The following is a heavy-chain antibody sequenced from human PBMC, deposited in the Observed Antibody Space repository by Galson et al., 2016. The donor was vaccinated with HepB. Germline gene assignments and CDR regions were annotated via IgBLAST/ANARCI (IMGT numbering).Heavy chain of an antibody. Sequence: SLRLSCAASGFTFDDHAVHWVRQAPGKGLEWVSGISWNSGSIGYADSVKGRFTISRDNAKNSLYLQMNSLRAEDTALYYCAQGLRCIYHYGMDVWGQGTTVTFSS. CDR3: AQGLRCIYHYGMDV. CDR2: ISWNSGSI. CDR1: GFTFDDHA. J-gene: IGHJ6*02. V-gene: IGHV3-9*01. D-gene: IGHD2-8*01.